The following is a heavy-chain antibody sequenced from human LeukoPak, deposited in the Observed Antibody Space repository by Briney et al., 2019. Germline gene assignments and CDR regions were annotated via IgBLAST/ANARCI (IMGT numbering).Heavy chain of an antibody. V-gene: IGHV3-21*01. CDR2: ISSSSSYI. D-gene: IGHD1-14*01. J-gene: IGHJ6*03. CDR1: GFTFSSYS. CDR3: ASPYRTTRTLAGILSQYYYMDV. Sequence: GGSLRLSCAASGFTFSSYSMNWVRQAPGKGLEWVSSISSSSSYIYYADSVKGRFTISRDNATNSLYLQMNSLRAEDTAVYYCASPYRTTRTLAGILSQYYYMDVWGKGTTVTVSS.